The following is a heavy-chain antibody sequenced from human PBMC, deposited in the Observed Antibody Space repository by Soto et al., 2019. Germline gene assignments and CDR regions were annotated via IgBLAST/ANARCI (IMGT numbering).Heavy chain of an antibody. D-gene: IGHD6-19*01. CDR3: AKGVFGLAVAVADY. Sequence: QVQLVESGGGVVQPGRSLRLSCAASGFTFSTHGMHWVRQAPGKGLEWVTIISYDATTKYYADSVKGRFTISRDNSKNTLYLQMDSLSAEDTAVYYCAKGVFGLAVAVADYWVQGTLVTVSS. V-gene: IGHV3-30*18. CDR2: ISYDATTK. CDR1: GFTFSTHG. J-gene: IGHJ4*02.